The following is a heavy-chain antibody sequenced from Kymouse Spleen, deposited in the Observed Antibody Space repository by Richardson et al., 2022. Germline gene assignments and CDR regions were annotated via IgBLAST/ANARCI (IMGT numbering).Heavy chain of an antibody. CDR2: IYYSGST. Sequence: QLQLQESGPGLVKPSETLSLTCTVSGGSISSSSYYWGWIRQPPGKGLEWIGSIYYSGSTYYNPSLKSRVTISVDTSKNQFSLKLSSVTAADTAVYYCASLANWAYFDYWGQGTLVTVSS. CDR1: GGSISSSSYY. J-gene: IGHJ4*02. CDR3: ASLANWAYFDY. V-gene: IGHV4-39*01. D-gene: IGHD7-27*02.